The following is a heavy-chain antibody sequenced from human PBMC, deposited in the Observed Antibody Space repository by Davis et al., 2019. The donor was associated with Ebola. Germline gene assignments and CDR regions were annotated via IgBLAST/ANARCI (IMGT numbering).Heavy chain of an antibody. V-gene: IGHV4-34*01. CDR2: INHSGST. CDR1: GGSFSGYY. J-gene: IGHJ4*02. D-gene: IGHD1-26*01. Sequence: SETLSLTCAVYGGSFSGYYWSWIRQPPGKGLEWIGEINHSGSTNYNPSLKSRVTISVDTSKNQFSLKLNSVTAADTAVYYCAATIVGVDYWGQGTLVTVSS. CDR3: AATIVGVDY.